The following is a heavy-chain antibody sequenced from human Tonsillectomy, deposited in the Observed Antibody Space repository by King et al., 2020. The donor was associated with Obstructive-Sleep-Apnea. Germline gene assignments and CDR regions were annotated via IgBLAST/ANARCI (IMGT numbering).Heavy chain of an antibody. D-gene: IGHD6-13*01. Sequence: VQLQESGPGLVKPSGTLSLTCAVSAGSISSSNWWSWVRQPPGKRLGWIGEIDHSGITNYNPSLKSRVTRSLDKSKNQVSLQLSSLIAADPAVYYCAREGASGATEGAAGITAFDIWGQGTMVTVSS. J-gene: IGHJ3*02. CDR1: AGSISSSNW. CDR3: AREGASGATEGAAGITAFDI. CDR2: IDHSGIT. V-gene: IGHV4-4*02.